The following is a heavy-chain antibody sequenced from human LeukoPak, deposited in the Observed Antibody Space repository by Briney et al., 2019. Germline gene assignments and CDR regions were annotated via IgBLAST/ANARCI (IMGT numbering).Heavy chain of an antibody. D-gene: IGHD4-11*01. V-gene: IGHV1-24*01. CDR3: ARDAEPLTTVNLNPYDY. J-gene: IGHJ4*02. CDR2: FDPEDGET. Sequence: ASVKVSCKVSGYTLTELSMHWVRQAPGKGLEWMGGFDPEDGETIYAQKFQGRVTMTEDTSTDTAYMELSSLRSEDTAVYYCARDAEPLTTVNLNPYDYWGQGTLVTVSS. CDR1: GYTLTELS.